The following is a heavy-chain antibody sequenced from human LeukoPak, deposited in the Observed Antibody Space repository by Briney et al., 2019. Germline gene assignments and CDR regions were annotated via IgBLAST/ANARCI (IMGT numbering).Heavy chain of an antibody. J-gene: IGHJ4*02. D-gene: IGHD1-26*01. V-gene: IGHV3-33*03. Sequence: PGGSLRLSCATSGFTFDKYGIHWVRQAPGKGLEWVAVIWHDGSRTHYADSLKGRFTISRDNSKDTAFLQMNSLTVEDTATYYCAGAISKGAGIDSRGQGTLVTVSS. CDR2: IWHDGSRT. CDR3: AGAISKGAGIDS. CDR1: GFTFDKYG.